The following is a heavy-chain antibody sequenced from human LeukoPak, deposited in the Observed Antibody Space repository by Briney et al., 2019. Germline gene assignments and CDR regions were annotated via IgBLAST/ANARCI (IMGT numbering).Heavy chain of an antibody. CDR3: VREFRITVAGVSRRFFDY. J-gene: IGHJ4*02. D-gene: IGHD6-19*01. CDR1: GLPFSTYW. CDR2: ISSSGTSS. Sequence: PGASPQISCEASGLPFSTYWMHWGRQPKGKGLDWVSRISSSGTSSTYADSVKGRFTISRDNAKNTLYLQMSSLKAEDTSVYYCVREFRITVAGVSRRFFDYWGQGTLVTVSS. V-gene: IGHV3-74*01.